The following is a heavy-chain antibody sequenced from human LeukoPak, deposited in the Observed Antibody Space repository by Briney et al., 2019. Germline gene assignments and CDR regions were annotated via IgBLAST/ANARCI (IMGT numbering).Heavy chain of an antibody. D-gene: IGHD1-26*01. CDR2: ISGYNGHT. Sequence: ASVKVSCKASGDRFNSFGISWVRQVPGQGLEWRGWISGYNGHTKYSQNLVGRVTLTTDTSSSTAYMELRSLRYDDTAVYYCARKIAPGGTGLGCLDAWGQGTLVLVSS. J-gene: IGHJ5*02. V-gene: IGHV1-18*01. CDR3: ARKIAPGGTGLGCLDA. CDR1: GDRFNSFG.